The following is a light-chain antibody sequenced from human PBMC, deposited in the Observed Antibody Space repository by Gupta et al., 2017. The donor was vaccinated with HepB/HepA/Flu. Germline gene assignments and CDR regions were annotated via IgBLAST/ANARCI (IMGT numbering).Light chain of an antibody. CDR3: QQYDSTPRT. CDR2: WAS. CDR1: QSFLYSSNNKNY. J-gene: IGKJ1*01. Sequence: DIVMTQSPDSLAVSLGERATINCKSSQSFLYSSNNKNYLAWYQQKPGQPPNLLIYWASRRECGVPDRFSGRGSGTDFTLTISSLQAEDVAVYYCQQYDSTPRTFGQGTKVEIK. V-gene: IGKV4-1*01.